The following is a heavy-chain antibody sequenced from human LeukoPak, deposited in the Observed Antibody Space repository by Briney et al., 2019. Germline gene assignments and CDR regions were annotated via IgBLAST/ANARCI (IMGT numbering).Heavy chain of an antibody. V-gene: IGHV3-23*01. J-gene: IGHJ4*02. CDR2: ISGSGGST. D-gene: IGHD4-17*01. Sequence: GGSLRLSCAASGFTFSSYAMSRVRQAPGKGLEWVSAISGSGGSTYYADSVKGRFTISRDNSKNTLYLQMNSLRAEDTAVYYCAKDRVTTVTRMADYWGQGTLVTVSS. CDR3: AKDRVTTVTRMADY. CDR1: GFTFSSYA.